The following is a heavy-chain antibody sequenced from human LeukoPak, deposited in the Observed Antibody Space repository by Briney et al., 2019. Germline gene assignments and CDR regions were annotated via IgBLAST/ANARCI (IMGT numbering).Heavy chain of an antibody. Sequence: PSETLSLTCAVYGGSFSGYYWSWIRQPPGKGLEWIGEINHSGSTNYNPSLKSRVTISVDTSKSQFSLKLSSATAADTAVYYCARGRAAADYWGQGTLVTVSS. J-gene: IGHJ4*02. D-gene: IGHD6-13*01. V-gene: IGHV4-34*01. CDR2: INHSGST. CDR1: GGSFSGYY. CDR3: ARGRAAADY.